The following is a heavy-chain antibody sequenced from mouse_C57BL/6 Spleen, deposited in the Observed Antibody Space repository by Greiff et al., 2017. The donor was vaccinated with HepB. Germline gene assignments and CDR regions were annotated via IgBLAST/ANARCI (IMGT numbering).Heavy chain of an antibody. J-gene: IGHJ3*01. CDR2: ISSGSSTI. D-gene: IGHD2-10*01. Sequence: EVQLVESGGGLVKPGGSLKLSCAASGFTFSDYGMHWVRQAPEKGLEWVAYISSGSSTIYYADTVKGRFTISRDNAKNTLFLQSTSLRSEDTAMYYCARPYYGTAWFAYWGQGTLVTVSA. CDR1: GFTFSDYG. CDR3: ARPYYGTAWFAY. V-gene: IGHV5-17*01.